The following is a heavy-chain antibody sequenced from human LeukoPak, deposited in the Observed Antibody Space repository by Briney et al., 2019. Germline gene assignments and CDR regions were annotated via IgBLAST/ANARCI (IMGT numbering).Heavy chain of an antibody. CDR1: GFTFSSYA. V-gene: IGHV3-30-3*01. CDR3: AKGGDFWSGPNWFDP. J-gene: IGHJ5*02. Sequence: GGSLRLSCAASGFTFSSYAMHWVRQAPGKGLEWVAVISYDGSNKYYADSVKGRFTISRDNSKNTLYLQMNSLRAEDTAVYYCAKGGDFWSGPNWFDPWGQGTLVTVSS. CDR2: ISYDGSNK. D-gene: IGHD3-3*01.